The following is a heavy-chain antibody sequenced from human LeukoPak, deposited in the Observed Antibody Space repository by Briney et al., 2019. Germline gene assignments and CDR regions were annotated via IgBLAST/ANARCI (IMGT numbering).Heavy chain of an antibody. D-gene: IGHD5-24*01. J-gene: IGHJ4*02. CDR2: ISSSDSTI. Sequence: GGSLRLSCAASGFTFSDYYMSWTRQAPGKGLEWVSSISSSDSTIYYADSVKGRCTISRDNAKNSLYLQMNSLRAEDTAVYYCARREYGGYNFDYWGQGTLVTVSS. CDR3: ARREYGGYNFDY. V-gene: IGHV3-11*01. CDR1: GFTFSDYY.